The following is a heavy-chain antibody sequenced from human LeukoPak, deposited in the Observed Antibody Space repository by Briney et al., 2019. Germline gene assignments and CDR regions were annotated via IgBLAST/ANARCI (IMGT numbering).Heavy chain of an antibody. CDR2: IIPIFGTA. J-gene: IGHJ6*03. CDR1: GGTFSSYA. V-gene: IGHV1-69*05. CDR3: ARGGSSGGNWAKNAEGYYYYYMDV. D-gene: IGHD4-23*01. Sequence: SVKVSCKASGGTFSSYAISWVRQAPGQGLEWMGGIIPIFGTANYAQKFQGRVTITTDESTSTAYMELSSLRSEDTAVYYCARGGSSGGNWAKNAEGYYYYYMDVWGKGTTVTVSS.